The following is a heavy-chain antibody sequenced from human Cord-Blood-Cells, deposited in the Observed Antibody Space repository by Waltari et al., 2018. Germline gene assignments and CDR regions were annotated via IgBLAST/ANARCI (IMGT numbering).Heavy chain of an antibody. J-gene: IGHJ3*02. CDR1: GFTFSRYG. CDR3: ARDSGYVSGAFDI. V-gene: IGHV3-33*01. D-gene: IGHD5-12*01. Sequence: HVQLVESGGGGVQPGRSLRLSCAASGFTFSRYGMHWVSQATGKGLGWVAVIWYDESNKYYADAAKGRFTISRDNSKNTLYLQMISLRAEDTAVYYCARDSGYVSGAFDIWGQGTMVTVSS. CDR2: IWYDESNK.